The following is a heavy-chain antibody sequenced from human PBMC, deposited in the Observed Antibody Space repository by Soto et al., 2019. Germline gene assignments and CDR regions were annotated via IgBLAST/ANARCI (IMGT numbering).Heavy chain of an antibody. Sequence: ASVKVSCKASGYTFTSYGISWVRQAPGQGLEWMGWISAYNGNTNYAQKLQGRVTMTTDTSTSTAYMELSSLRSEDTAVYYCARYDCISSSCYYYSYSGLDVWGLGATVNVS. V-gene: IGHV1-18*01. CDR1: GYTFTSYG. D-gene: IGHD2-2*01. CDR3: ARYDCISSSCYYYSYSGLDV. J-gene: IGHJ6*02. CDR2: ISAYNGNT.